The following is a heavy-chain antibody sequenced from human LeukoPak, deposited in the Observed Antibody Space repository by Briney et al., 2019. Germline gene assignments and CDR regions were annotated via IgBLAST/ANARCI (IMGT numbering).Heavy chain of an antibody. J-gene: IGHJ3*02. Sequence: SETLSLTCTVSGGSISSYYWSWIRQPPGKGLEWIGYIYYSGSTNYNPSLKSRVTISVDTSKNQFSLKLSSVTAADTAVYYCARDLKYYYDSSGYTDAFDIWGQGTMVTVSS. CDR1: GGSISSYY. CDR2: IYYSGST. CDR3: ARDLKYYYDSSGYTDAFDI. D-gene: IGHD3-22*01. V-gene: IGHV4-59*01.